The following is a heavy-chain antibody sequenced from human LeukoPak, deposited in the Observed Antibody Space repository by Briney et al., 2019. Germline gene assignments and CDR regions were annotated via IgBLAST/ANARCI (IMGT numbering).Heavy chain of an antibody. CDR3: AKGDGSASYYNPYYFDY. Sequence: ASVKVSCKASGGTFSSYAISWVRQAPGQGLEWMGGIIPIFGTANYAQKFQGRVTITADESTSTAYMELSSLRAEDTAVYYCAKGDGSASYYNPYYFDYWGQGTLVTVSS. V-gene: IGHV1-69*13. CDR2: IIPIFGTA. D-gene: IGHD3-10*01. J-gene: IGHJ4*02. CDR1: GGTFSSYA.